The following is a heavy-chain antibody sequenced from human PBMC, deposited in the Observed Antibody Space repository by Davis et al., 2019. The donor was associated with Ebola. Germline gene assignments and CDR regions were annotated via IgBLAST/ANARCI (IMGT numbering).Heavy chain of an antibody. CDR2: VFYSGTP. J-gene: IGHJ5*02. CDR3: AREEIRGSIAGWFDP. CDR1: GASISASNYF. Sequence: MPSETLSLTCTVSGASISASNYFWAWIRQPPGKGLEWIGSVFYSGTPYYNPFLKSRVTMSVDTSKNQFSVRLSSLTAADTAFYYCAREEIRGSIAGWFDPWRQGTLVTVSS. D-gene: IGHD2-21*01. V-gene: IGHV4-39*02.